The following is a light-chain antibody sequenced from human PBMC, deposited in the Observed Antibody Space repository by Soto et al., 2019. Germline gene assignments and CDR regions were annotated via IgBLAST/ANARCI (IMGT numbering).Light chain of an antibody. CDR1: QSVSSY. J-gene: IGKJ4*01. CDR2: DAS. Sequence: EIVLTQSPATLSLSPGERAALSCRASQSVSSYLAWYQQKPGQAPRLLIYDASKWDTGIPARFTGSGSGTDFTLTISSLEPEDFAVYFCQQRSNWPSTFGGGTKVEI. V-gene: IGKV3-11*01. CDR3: QQRSNWPST.